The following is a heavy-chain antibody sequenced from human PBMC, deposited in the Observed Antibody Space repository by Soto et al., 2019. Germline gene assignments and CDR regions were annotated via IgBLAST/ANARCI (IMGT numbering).Heavy chain of an antibody. V-gene: IGHV1-2*04. CDR1: GYTFTGYY. Sequence: ASVKVSCKASGYTFTGYYMHWVRQAPGQGLEWMGWINPNSGGTNYAQKFQGWVTMTRDTSISTAYMELSRLRSDDTAVYYCARDGGPYYDLWSGYYMGLDYWGQGTLVTVSS. D-gene: IGHD3-3*01. CDR3: ARDGGPYYDLWSGYYMGLDY. J-gene: IGHJ4*02. CDR2: INPNSGGT.